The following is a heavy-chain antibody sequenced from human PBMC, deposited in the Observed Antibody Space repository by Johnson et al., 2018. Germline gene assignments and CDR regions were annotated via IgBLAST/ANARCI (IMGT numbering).Heavy chain of an antibody. CDR2: IWYDGSKK. J-gene: IGHJ6*02. D-gene: IGHD3-16*01. CDR1: GFPFSTYG. Sequence: QVQLVQSGGGVVQPGRSLRLSCAASGFPFSTYGMNWVRQAPGKGLEWVAAIWYDGSKKFYADSVQGRFTLSRDKSMSTVYLQMNRLRAEDTAVYYCAREGGLDDSDVSGAASYGMDVWGQGTTVTVSS. V-gene: IGHV3-33*01. CDR3: AREGGLDDSDVSGAASYGMDV.